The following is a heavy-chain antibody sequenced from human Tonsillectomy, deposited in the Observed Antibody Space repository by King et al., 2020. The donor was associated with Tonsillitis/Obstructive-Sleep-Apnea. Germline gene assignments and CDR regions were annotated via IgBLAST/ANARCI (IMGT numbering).Heavy chain of an antibody. J-gene: IGHJ4*02. CDR2: IWYDGSNK. CDR3: ARDEEDRHYYDSSGYYY. D-gene: IGHD3-22*01. CDR1: GFTFSSYG. Sequence: VQLVESGGGVVQPGRSLRLSCAASGFTFSSYGMHWVRQAPGKGLEWVAVIWYDGSNKYYADSVKGRFTISRDNSKNTLYLQMNSLRAEDTAVYYCARDEEDRHYYDSSGYYYWGQGTLVTVSS. V-gene: IGHV3-33*01.